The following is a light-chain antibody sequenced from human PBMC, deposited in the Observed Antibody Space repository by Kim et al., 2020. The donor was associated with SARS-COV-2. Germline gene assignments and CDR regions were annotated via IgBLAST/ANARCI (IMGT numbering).Light chain of an antibody. CDR3: QAWDSSVV. Sequence: VSLSPGQTASIPCSGDKLGDKYACWYQQKPGQSPVLVIYQDSKRPSGIPERFSGSNSGNTATLTISGTQAMDEADYYCQAWDSSVVFGGGTQLTVL. CDR2: QDS. CDR1: KLGDKY. V-gene: IGLV3-1*01. J-gene: IGLJ2*01.